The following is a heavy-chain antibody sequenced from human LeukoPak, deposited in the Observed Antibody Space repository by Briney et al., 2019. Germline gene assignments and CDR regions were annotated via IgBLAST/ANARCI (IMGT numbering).Heavy chain of an antibody. Sequence: AGGSLRLSCAASGFTFSSYAMSWVRQAPGKGLEWVSAISGSGNSTYYADSVKGRFTISRDNSKDTLYLQMNSLRAEDTAVYYCAKLGGSWYEGWFDPWGQGTLVTVSS. V-gene: IGHV3-23*01. CDR1: GFTFSSYA. CDR2: ISGSGNST. J-gene: IGHJ5*02. D-gene: IGHD6-13*01. CDR3: AKLGGSWYEGWFDP.